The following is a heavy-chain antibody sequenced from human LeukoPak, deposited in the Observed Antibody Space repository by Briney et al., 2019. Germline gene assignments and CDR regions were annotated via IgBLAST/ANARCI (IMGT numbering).Heavy chain of an antibody. CDR1: GFTFSRYG. J-gene: IGHJ4*02. D-gene: IGHD1-14*01. Sequence: PGGSLRLSCVASGFTFSRYGMHWVRQAPGKGLEWVAVISYDGSNKYYADSVKGRFTISRDNSKNTPYLQMNSLRAEDTAVYYCARVINGYLDYWGQGTLVTVSS. V-gene: IGHV3-30*03. CDR3: ARVINGYLDY. CDR2: ISYDGSNK.